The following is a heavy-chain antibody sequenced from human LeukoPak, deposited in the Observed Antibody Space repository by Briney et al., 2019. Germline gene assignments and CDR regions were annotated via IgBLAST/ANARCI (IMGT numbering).Heavy chain of an antibody. J-gene: IGHJ4*02. CDR2: ISYSGSA. CDR3: GASKGDLATLDY. D-gene: IGHD5-12*01. Sequence: SETLSLTCTVSNDSISPYYWSWIRQPPGKGLEWIGHISYSGSANYNPSLMSRVTISTSTNQFSLNLSSVTAADTAVYYCGASKGDLATLDYWGQGTLVTVSS. CDR1: NDSISPYY. V-gene: IGHV4-59*01.